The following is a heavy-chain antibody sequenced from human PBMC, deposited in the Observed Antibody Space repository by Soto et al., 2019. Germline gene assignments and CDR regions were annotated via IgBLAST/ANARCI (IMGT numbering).Heavy chain of an antibody. J-gene: IGHJ6*02. V-gene: IGHV4-31*03. Sequence: SETLSLTCTVSGGSISSGVYYWSWIRQHPGKGLEWIGYIYYSGSTYYNPSLKSRVTISVDTSKNQFSLKLSSVTAADTAVYYCARSFGEPPYYYYGMDVWGQGTTVTVSS. D-gene: IGHD3-10*01. CDR1: GGSISSGVYY. CDR3: ARSFGEPPYYYYGMDV. CDR2: IYYSGST.